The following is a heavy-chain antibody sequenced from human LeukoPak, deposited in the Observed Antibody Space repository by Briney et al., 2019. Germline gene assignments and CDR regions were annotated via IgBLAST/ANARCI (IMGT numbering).Heavy chain of an antibody. CDR1: GFTFSSYG. Sequence: GGSLRLSCAASGFTFSSYGMHWVRQAPGKGLEWVAVISYDGSNKYYADSVKGRFTISRDNSKNTLFLQMNSLRAEDTAVYWCAKGGSDYYFYMDVWGKGTTVTVSS. V-gene: IGHV3-30*18. CDR2: ISYDGSNK. CDR3: AKGGSDYYFYMDV. D-gene: IGHD3-16*01. J-gene: IGHJ6*03.